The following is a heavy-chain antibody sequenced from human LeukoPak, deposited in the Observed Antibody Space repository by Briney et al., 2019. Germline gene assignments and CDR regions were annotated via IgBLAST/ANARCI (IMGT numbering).Heavy chain of an antibody. CDR3: ARADPMIVVN. D-gene: IGHD3-22*01. Sequence: LSLTCAVYGGSFSGYYWSWIRQAPGKGLEWVSYISSSGSTIYYADSVKGRFTISRDNAKNSLYLQMNSLRAEDTAVYYCARADPMIVVNWGQGTLVTVSS. CDR2: ISSSGSTI. CDR1: GGSFSGYY. V-gene: IGHV3-11*01. J-gene: IGHJ4*02.